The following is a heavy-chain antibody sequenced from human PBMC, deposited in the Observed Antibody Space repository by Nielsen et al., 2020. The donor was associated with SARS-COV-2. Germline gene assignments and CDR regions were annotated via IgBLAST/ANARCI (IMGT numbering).Heavy chain of an antibody. Sequence: GGSLRLSCAASGFTFDDYGMSWVRQAPGKGLEWVSGINWNGGSTGYADSVKGRFTISRDNAKNSLYLQMNSLRSDDTAVYYCARDQDPDGGVYGGYVMSGWWGYWGQGTLVSVSS. CDR1: GFTFDDYG. CDR3: ARDQDPDGGVYGGYVMSGWWGY. D-gene: IGHD4-23*01. V-gene: IGHV3-20*04. J-gene: IGHJ4*02. CDR2: INWNGGST.